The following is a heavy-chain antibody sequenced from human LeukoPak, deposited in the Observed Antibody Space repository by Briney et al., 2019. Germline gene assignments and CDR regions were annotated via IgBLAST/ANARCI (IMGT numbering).Heavy chain of an antibody. J-gene: IGHJ4*02. CDR3: ARPDDSESFYRANHY. V-gene: IGHV3-30*03. Sequence: GGPRSSPWAPPGFTLNSFPMTGARRLQGRVWGGGEVISNDGNNKYYADSVKGRFTISRDNSNNTLSLQMNGLRVEDTAVYYCARPDDSESFYRANHYWGRGTLVTVS. CDR1: GFTLNSFP. CDR2: ISNDGNNK. D-gene: IGHD3-10*01.